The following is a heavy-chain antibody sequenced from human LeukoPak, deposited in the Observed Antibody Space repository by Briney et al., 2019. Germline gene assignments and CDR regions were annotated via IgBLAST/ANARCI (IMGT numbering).Heavy chain of an antibody. CDR1: GFTFSSYA. V-gene: IGHV3-23*01. Sequence: PGGSLRLSCAASGFTFSSYAMSWVRQAPGKGLEWVSDISNSGDSTSYADSVKGRFTISRDNSKNTLYLQMNNLRAEDTAVFYCAKRASLVSATPWFDPWGQGTLVTVSS. D-gene: IGHD2-15*01. J-gene: IGHJ5*02. CDR2: ISNSGDST. CDR3: AKRASLVSATPWFDP.